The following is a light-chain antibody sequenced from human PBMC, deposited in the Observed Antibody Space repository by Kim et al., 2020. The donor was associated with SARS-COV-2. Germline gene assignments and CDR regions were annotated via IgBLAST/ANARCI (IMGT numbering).Light chain of an antibody. CDR2: DVT. CDR1: SSDVGAYNH. V-gene: IGLV2-14*04. CDR3: SSLTSSITYV. Sequence: GHSITSSCTGTSSDVGAYNHVSWYQQHPGKAPKLMIYDVTEWPSGVSNRFSGSKSGNTASLTISWLQAEDEADYYCSSLTSSITYVFGTGTKVTVL. J-gene: IGLJ1*01.